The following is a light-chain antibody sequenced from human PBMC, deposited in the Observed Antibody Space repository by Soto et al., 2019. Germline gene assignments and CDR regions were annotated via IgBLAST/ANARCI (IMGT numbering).Light chain of an antibody. V-gene: IGKV2-30*01. CDR3: THGTHLPKT. Sequence: DVVLTQSPLSLPVNFGQPASISCRSSKSLVYSDGNTHLSWFHQRPGQSPRRLIYRVSSRDSGVPDRFSGSWSGADFTLEISRVEAEDVGIYFCTHGTHLPKTFGQATKVEVK. J-gene: IGKJ1*01. CDR1: KSLVYSDGNTH. CDR2: RVS.